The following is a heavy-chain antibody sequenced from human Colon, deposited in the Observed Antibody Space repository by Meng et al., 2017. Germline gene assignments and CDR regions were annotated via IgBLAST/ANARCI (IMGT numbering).Heavy chain of an antibody. CDR3: ARESYYCSGGSCYSGNWFDP. J-gene: IGHJ5*02. Sequence: GSLRLSCTVSGGSVSSGSYYWSWIRQPPGKGLEWIGYTYYSGSTNYNPSLKSRVTISVDTSKNQFSLKLSSVTAADTAVYYCARESYYCSGGSCYSGNWFDPWGQGTLVTVSS. V-gene: IGHV4-61*01. CDR2: TYYSGST. CDR1: GGSVSSGSYY. D-gene: IGHD2-15*01.